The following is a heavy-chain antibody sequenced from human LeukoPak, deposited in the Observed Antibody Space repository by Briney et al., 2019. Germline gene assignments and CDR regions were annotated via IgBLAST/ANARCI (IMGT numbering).Heavy chain of an antibody. V-gene: IGHV4-28*06. D-gene: IGHD1-26*01. CDR1: GYSISSSNW. CDR2: IYYSGST. J-gene: IGHJ5*02. Sequence: SDTLSLTCAVSGYSISSSNWWGWIRQPPGKGLEWIGYIYYSGSTNYNPSLKSRVTMSVDTSKNQFSLKLSSVTALDTAVYYCARSVGYDRNWFDPWGQGTLVTVSS. CDR3: ARSVGYDRNWFDP.